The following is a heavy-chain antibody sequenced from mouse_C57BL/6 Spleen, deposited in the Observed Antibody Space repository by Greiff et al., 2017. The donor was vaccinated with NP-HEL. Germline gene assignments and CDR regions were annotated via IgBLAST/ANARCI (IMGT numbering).Heavy chain of an antibody. J-gene: IGHJ3*01. CDR3: TRGDYYGSSGKFAY. Sequence: VQLQQSGTVLARPGASVKMSCKTSGYTFTSYWMHWVKQRPGQGLEWIGAIYPGNSDTSYNQKFKGKAKLTAVTSASTAYMELSSLTNEDSAVYYCTRGDYYGSSGKFAYWGQGTLVTVSA. D-gene: IGHD1-1*01. CDR2: IYPGNSDT. V-gene: IGHV1-5*01. CDR1: GYTFTSYW.